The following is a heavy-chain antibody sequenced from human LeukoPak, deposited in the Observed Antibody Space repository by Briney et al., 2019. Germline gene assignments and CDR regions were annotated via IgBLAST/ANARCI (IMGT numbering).Heavy chain of an antibody. J-gene: IGHJ4*02. Sequence: GGSLRLSCAASGFTFSSYGMHWVRQAPGKGLEWVAVIWYDGSNKYYADSVRGRFTISRDNSKNTLYLQMNSLRAEDTAVYYCARDHSSGWYSDYFGYWGQGTLVTVSS. CDR2: IWYDGSNK. D-gene: IGHD6-19*01. CDR1: GFTFSSYG. V-gene: IGHV3-33*01. CDR3: ARDHSSGWYSDYFGY.